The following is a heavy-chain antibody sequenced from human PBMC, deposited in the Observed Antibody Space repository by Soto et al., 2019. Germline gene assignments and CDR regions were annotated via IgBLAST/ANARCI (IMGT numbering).Heavy chain of an antibody. Sequence: EVKVIESGGDLIEPGGSLRLCCAASGFKVGSSYVNWVRQAPGEGLEWVSVIVSGGSTHYADSVTGRFTVSRDVSNNTVYLHMSSLRAEDTAVYFCATDSRNVGIGYCDSWGLGTLVTVSS. J-gene: IGHJ4*02. CDR1: GFKVGSSY. CDR2: IVSGGST. CDR3: ATDSRNVGIGYCDS. V-gene: IGHV3-53*01. D-gene: IGHD1-26*01.